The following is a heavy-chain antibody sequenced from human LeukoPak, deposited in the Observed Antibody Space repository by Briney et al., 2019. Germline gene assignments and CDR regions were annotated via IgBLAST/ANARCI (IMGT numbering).Heavy chain of an antibody. CDR1: GFTFGSYA. CDR2: ISSNGGST. J-gene: IGHJ4*02. V-gene: IGHV3-64*01. Sequence: GGSLRLSCAASGFTFGSYAMHWVRQAPGKGLEYVSAISSNGGSTYYANSVKGRFTISRDNSKNTLYLQMGSLRAEDMAVYYCARDGPDSSGYYPFDYWGQGTLVTVSS. CDR3: ARDGPDSSGYYPFDY. D-gene: IGHD3-22*01.